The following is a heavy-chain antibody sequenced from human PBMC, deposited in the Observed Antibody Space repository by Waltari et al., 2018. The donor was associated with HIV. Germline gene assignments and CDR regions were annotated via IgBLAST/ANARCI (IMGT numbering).Heavy chain of an antibody. CDR3: ARAPTITTNFDY. CDR1: GFTVSSNY. CDR2: IYSGGTT. D-gene: IGHD4-4*01. J-gene: IGHJ4*02. V-gene: IGHV3-66*01. Sequence: EVQLVESGGALVQPGGSLRLSCVASGFTVSSNYMSWVRQAPGKGLELVSIIYSGGTTHYADSVKDRFTISRDNSKNTVYLQMDSLRVEDTAVYYCARAPTITTNFDYWGQGTLVTVSS.